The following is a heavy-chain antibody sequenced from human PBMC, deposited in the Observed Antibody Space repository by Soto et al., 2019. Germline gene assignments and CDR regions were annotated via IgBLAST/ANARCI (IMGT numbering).Heavy chain of an antibody. J-gene: IGHJ4*02. V-gene: IGHV4-61*01. CDR2: IYYNGDT. CDR1: SDSFSSGSYY. CDR3: ARVRGATIPTLYCFDF. D-gene: IGHD1-26*01. Sequence: PSETLSLTCTVSSDSFSSGSYYWSWIRQPPGKGLEWIGYIYYNGDTIYNPSLKSRLTMPIDTSKNQFSLRLTSVTAADTSVYYCARVRGATIPTLYCFDFWGQGTLVTVSS.